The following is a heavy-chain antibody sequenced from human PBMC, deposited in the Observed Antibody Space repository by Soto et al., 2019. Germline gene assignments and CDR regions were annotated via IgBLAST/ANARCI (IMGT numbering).Heavy chain of an antibody. V-gene: IGHV1-69*12. CDR3: ARDPPRYCTNGVCPGGAHYYYGMDV. CDR1: GGTFSSYA. D-gene: IGHD2-8*01. Sequence: QVQLVQSGAEVKKPGSSVKVSCKASGGTFSSYAISWVRQAPGQGLEWMGGIIPIFGTANYAQKFQGRVTITADDSTSTAYMELSSLRSEDTAVYYCARDPPRYCTNGVCPGGAHYYYGMDVWGQGTTFTVSS. CDR2: IIPIFGTA. J-gene: IGHJ6*02.